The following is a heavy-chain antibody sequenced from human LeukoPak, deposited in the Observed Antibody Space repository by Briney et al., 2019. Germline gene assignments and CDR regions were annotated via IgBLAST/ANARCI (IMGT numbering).Heavy chain of an antibody. D-gene: IGHD3-16*02. J-gene: IGHJ6*03. CDR3: ARAYRGSPRYYMDV. V-gene: IGHV1-2*02. CDR1: GYTFTGYY. CDR2: INPNSGGT. Sequence: AASVKVSCKASGYTFTGYYMHWVRQAPGQGLEWMGWINPNSGGTNYAQKFQGRVTMTRNTSISTAYMELSRLRSDDTAAYYCARAYRGSPRYYMDVWGKGTTVTVSS.